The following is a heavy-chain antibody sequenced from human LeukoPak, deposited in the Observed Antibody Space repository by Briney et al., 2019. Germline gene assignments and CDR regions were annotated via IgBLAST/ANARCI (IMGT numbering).Heavy chain of an antibody. D-gene: IGHD6-13*01. J-gene: IGHJ4*02. V-gene: IGHV4-30-2*01. Sequence: SQTLSLTCAVSGGSISSGGYSWSWIRQPPGKGLEWIGYIYHSGSTYYNPSLKSRVTISVDRSKNQFSLKLSSVTAADTAVYYCARAVAAAGSYWGQGTLVTVSS. CDR2: IYHSGST. CDR3: ARAVAAAGSY. CDR1: GGSISSGGYS.